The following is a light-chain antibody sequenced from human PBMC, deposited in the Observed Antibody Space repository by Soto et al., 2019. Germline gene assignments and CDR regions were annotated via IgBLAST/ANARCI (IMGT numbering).Light chain of an antibody. CDR3: QQYNNWPFT. V-gene: IGKV3D-15*01. Sequence: EIVMTQSPATLSVSPGERATLSCRASQSVSYNLAWYQQKPGQAPRLLMYSASTRATVIPARFSGSGSGTELTLTISSLQSEDFAIYYCQQYNNWPFTFGPGTKVDIK. J-gene: IGKJ3*01. CDR1: QSVSYN. CDR2: SAS.